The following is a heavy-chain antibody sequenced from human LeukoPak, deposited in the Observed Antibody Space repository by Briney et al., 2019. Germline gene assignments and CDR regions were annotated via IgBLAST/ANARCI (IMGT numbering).Heavy chain of an antibody. CDR2: IYYSGST. Sequence: SETLSLTCTVSGGSISSYYWSWIRQPPGKGLEWIGYIYYSGSTNYNPSLKSRVTISVDTSKNQFSLKLSSVTAADTAMYYCARAHAVTTNDAFDIWGQGTMVTVSS. CDR3: ARAHAVTTNDAFDI. J-gene: IGHJ3*02. D-gene: IGHD4-11*01. V-gene: IGHV4-59*01. CDR1: GGSISSYY.